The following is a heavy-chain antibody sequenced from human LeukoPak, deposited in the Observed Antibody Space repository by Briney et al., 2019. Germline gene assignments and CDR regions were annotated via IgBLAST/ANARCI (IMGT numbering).Heavy chain of an antibody. CDR3: VRGNSFGGY. CDR1: VCTLSSYW. V-gene: IGHV3-7*03. J-gene: IGHJ4*02. CDR2: IKQDGSEI. D-gene: IGHD4-23*01. Sequence: PGGSLRLSCAASVCTLSSYWMIWVRQAPWKGLEWVANIKQDGSEISYVDSVKGRFTISRDNAKNSLYLQMNSLRAEDTAVYYCVRGNSFGGYWGQGTLVTVSS.